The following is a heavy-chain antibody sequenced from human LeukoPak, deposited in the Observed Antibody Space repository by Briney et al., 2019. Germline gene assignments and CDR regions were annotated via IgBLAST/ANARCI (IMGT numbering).Heavy chain of an antibody. J-gene: IGHJ4*02. D-gene: IGHD6-13*01. CDR3: ARGRWSSSSWYALGY. Sequence: SETLSLTCTVSGGSITSYYWAWLRQPPGKGLEWIGYLYYSGYSNYNPSLKSRVSMSVDTSKNQFSLKLSSVTAADTAVYYCARGRWSSSSWYALGYWGQGTLVTVSS. CDR2: LYYSGYS. V-gene: IGHV4-59*08. CDR1: GGSITSYY.